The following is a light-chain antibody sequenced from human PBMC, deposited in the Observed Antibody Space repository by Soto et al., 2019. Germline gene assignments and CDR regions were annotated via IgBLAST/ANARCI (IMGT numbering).Light chain of an antibody. V-gene: IGLV2-14*01. CDR2: EVT. J-gene: IGLJ1*01. Sequence: QSALTQPASVSGSPGQTITISCTGTSSGVGRYNTVSWYQHHPGKAPKLIIYEVTHRPAGISDRFSASKSGNTASLTISGLQAEDEADYYCNSLRVNHLYVFGSGTKVTVL. CDR1: SSGVGRYNT. CDR3: NSLRVNHLYV.